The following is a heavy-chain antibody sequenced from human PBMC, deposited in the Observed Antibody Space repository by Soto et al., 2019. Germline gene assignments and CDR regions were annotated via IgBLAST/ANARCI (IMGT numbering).Heavy chain of an antibody. V-gene: IGHV2-5*02. CDR1: GFSLTTSGVG. CDR3: AHRVLRTVFGLVTTTAIFFDF. D-gene: IGHD3-3*01. J-gene: IGHJ4*02. CDR2: IYWDDDK. Sequence: QITLNESGPPVVRPTETLTLTCRFSGFSLTTSGVGVGWIRQSPGKAPEWLALIYWDDDKRYSASLKSRLTITKDPSKNQVVLTVSDLDPKDKATYYCAHRVLRTVFGLVTTTAIFFDFWGQGTPVAVPS.